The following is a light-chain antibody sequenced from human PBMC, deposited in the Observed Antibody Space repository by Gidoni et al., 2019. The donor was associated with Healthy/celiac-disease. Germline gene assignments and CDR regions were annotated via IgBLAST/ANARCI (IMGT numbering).Light chain of an antibody. Sequence: VLTQSPATLSLSPGERATLSCRASQSVSSYLAWYQQKPGQAPRLLIYDASNRATGITARFSGSGAGTDVTLTISSLEPEDFAVDYCQQRSNWPPITFGQGTRLEIK. J-gene: IGKJ5*01. V-gene: IGKV3-11*01. CDR2: DAS. CDR1: QSVSSY. CDR3: QQRSNWPPIT.